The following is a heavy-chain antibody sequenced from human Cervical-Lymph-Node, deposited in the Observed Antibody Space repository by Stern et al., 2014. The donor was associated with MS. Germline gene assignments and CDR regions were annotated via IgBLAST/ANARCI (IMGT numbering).Heavy chain of an antibody. CDR1: GFTFSGYS. CDR3: ARLLVVVPTATWYYGMDV. CDR2: ISSSSNHM. V-gene: IGHV3-21*01. J-gene: IGHJ6*02. Sequence: EVQLVESGGGLVKPGGSLRLSCAASGFTFSGYSMNWVRQAPGQGLEWVSSISSSSNHMYYADSVKGRFTVSRDNAKKSLYLQMNSLRAEDTAVYYGARLLVVVPTATWYYGMDVWGQGTTVTVSS. D-gene: IGHD2-2*01.